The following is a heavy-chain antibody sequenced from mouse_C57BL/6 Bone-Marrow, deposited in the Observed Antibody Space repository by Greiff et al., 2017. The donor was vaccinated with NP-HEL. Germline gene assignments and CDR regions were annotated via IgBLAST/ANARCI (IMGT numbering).Heavy chain of an antibody. Sequence: QVQLQQPGAELVKPGASVKLSCKASGYTFTSYWMHWVKQRPGQGLEWIGMIHPNSGSTNYNEKCKSKATLTVDKSSSTAYMQLSSLTSEDAAGYYCARNWGFAYWGQGTRVTGSA. V-gene: IGHV1-64*01. CDR2: IHPNSGST. CDR1: GYTFTSYW. J-gene: IGHJ3*01. CDR3: ARNWGFAY. D-gene: IGHD4-1*01.